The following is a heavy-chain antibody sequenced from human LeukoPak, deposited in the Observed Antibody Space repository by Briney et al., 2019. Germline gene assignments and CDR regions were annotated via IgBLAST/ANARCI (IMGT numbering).Heavy chain of an antibody. CDR3: ASRIDYSYGIDY. CDR2: IYYSGST. V-gene: IGHV4-31*11. CDR1: GGSISSGGYY. J-gene: IGHJ4*02. D-gene: IGHD5-18*01. Sequence: SETLSLTCAVSGGSISSGGYYWSWIRQHPGKGLEWIGYIYYSGSTYYNPSLKSRVTISEDTSKNQFSLKLSSVTAADTAVYYCASRIDYSYGIDYWGQGTLVTVSS.